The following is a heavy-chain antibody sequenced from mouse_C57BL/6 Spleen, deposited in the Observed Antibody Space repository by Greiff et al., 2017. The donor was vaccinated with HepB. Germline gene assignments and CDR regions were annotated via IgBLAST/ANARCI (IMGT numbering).Heavy chain of an antibody. Sequence: QVTLKESGPGILQSSQTLSLTCSFSGFSLSTSGMGVSWIRQPSGKGLEWLAHIYWDDDKRYNPSLKSRLTISKDTSRNQVFLKITSVDTADTATYYCARRRSYGSSYEDAMDYWGQGTSVTVSS. CDR2: IYWDDDK. D-gene: IGHD1-1*01. CDR3: ARRRSYGSSYEDAMDY. J-gene: IGHJ4*01. V-gene: IGHV8-12*01. CDR1: GFSLSTSGMG.